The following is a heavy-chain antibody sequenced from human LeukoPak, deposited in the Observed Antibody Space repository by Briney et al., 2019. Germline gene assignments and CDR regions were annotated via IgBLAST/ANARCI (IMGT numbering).Heavy chain of an antibody. V-gene: IGHV4-39*07. D-gene: IGHD3-10*01. CDR3: ARAGGSGSYYRGYYCYYYMDV. J-gene: IGHJ6*03. Sequence: SETLSLTCTVSGGSISSSNYYGGWIRQPPGKGLEWIGTIYYSGSTYYNPSLKSRVTISVDTSKNQFSLKLSSVTAADTAVYYCARAGGSGSYYRGYYCYYYMDVWGKGTTVTVSS. CDR1: GGSISSSNYY. CDR2: IYYSGST.